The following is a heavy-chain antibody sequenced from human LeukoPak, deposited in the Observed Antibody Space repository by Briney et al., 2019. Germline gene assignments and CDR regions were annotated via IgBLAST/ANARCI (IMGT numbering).Heavy chain of an antibody. V-gene: IGHV1-18*01. D-gene: IGHD6-13*01. CDR1: GYTFTSYG. CDR3: ARVLWGIAAAGTNGYYYMDV. Sequence: ASVKVSCKASGYTFTSYGISWVRQAPGQGLEWMGWISAYNGNTNYAQKLQGRVTMTTDTSTSTAYMELRSLRSDDTAVYYCARVLWGIAAAGTNGYYYMDVWGKGTTVTVSS. CDR2: ISAYNGNT. J-gene: IGHJ6*03.